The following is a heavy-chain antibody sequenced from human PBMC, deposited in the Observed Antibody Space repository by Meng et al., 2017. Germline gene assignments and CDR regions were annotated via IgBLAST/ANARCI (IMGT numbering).Heavy chain of an antibody. CDR2: IKRNRDGGTI. D-gene: IGHD6-13*01. Sequence: GVGLVKPGGALSTAFLACGLRFTDACRTCVRQAPGKGMEWVGRIKRNRDGGTIDYAARVKGRFTISRDESKNTLYLQMDSLITEDTAVYFCATGAAAADHWGQGTLVTVSS. CDR1: GLRFTDAC. V-gene: IGHV3-15*01. J-gene: IGHJ4*02. CDR3: ATGAAAADH.